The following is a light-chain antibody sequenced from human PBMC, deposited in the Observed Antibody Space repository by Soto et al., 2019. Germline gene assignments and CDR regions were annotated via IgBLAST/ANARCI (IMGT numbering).Light chain of an antibody. V-gene: IGKV1-5*01. CDR1: QSISNW. CDR2: DAS. CDR3: QQYNSYSRT. Sequence: DIQMTQSPSTLSSCVGDIVTITCRASQSISNWLAWYQQKPGKAPKLLIYDASSLESGVSLRFSGSGSGTEFTLTISSLQPDDFATYYCQQYNSYSRTFGQGTKVDIK. J-gene: IGKJ1*01.